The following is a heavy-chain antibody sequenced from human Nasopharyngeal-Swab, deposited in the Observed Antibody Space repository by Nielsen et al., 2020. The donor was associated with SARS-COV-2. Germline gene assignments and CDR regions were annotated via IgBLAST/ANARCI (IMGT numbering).Heavy chain of an antibody. D-gene: IGHD6-13*01. CDR1: GFTFSSYA. J-gene: IGHJ4*02. CDR3: AKDFSNPADSWYPTFDY. CDR2: ISGSGGST. V-gene: IGHV3-23*01. Sequence: GESLKISCAASGFTFSSYAMSWVRQAPGKGLEWVSAISGSGGSTYYADSVKGRFTISRDNSKNTLYLQMNSLRAEDTAVYYCAKDFSNPADSWYPTFDYWGQGTLVTVSS.